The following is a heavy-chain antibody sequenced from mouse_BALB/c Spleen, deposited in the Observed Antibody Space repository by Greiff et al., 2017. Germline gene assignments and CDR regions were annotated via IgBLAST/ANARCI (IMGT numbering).Heavy chain of an antibody. Sequence: EVQGVESGGGLVQPGGSPKLSCAASGFTFSSYGMSWVRQTPDKRLELVATINSNGGSTYYPDSVKGRFTISRDNAKNTLYLQMSSLKSEDTAMYYCARESDYGDYWGQGTTLTVSS. J-gene: IGHJ2*01. CDR3: ARESDYGDY. CDR1: GFTFSSYG. CDR2: INSNGGST. D-gene: IGHD2-4*01. V-gene: IGHV5-6-3*01.